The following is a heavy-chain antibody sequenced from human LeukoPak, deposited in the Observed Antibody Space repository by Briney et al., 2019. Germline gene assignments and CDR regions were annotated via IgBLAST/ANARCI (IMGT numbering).Heavy chain of an antibody. D-gene: IGHD3-22*01. CDR1: GFTVSGNY. J-gene: IGHJ4*02. CDR2: IYSGGST. Sequence: PGGSLRLSCAASGFTVSGNYMSWVRQAPGKGLEWVSVIYSGGSTYYADSVKGRFTISRDNSKNALYLQMNSLRAEDTAVYYCARDLSYYDSSGYHHYFDYWGQGTLVTVSS. CDR3: ARDLSYYDSSGYHHYFDY. V-gene: IGHV3-66*01.